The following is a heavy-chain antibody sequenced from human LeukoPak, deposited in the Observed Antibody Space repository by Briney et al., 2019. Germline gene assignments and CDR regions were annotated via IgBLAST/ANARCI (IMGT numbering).Heavy chain of an antibody. CDR3: ARAGYYDSSGAFDY. CDR1: GFTFTTHW. V-gene: IGHV3-7*01. CDR2: IRQDGSDK. D-gene: IGHD3-22*01. Sequence: GGSLRLSCAASGFTFTTHWMSWVRQAPGKGLEWVSNIRQDGSDKHYLESVKGRFTISRDNAKNSLYLQMNSLRVEDTAVYYCARAGYYDSSGAFDYWGQGTLVTVSS. J-gene: IGHJ4*02.